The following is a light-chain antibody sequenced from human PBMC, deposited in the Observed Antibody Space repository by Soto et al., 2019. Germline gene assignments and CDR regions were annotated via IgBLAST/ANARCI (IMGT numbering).Light chain of an antibody. CDR2: DAS. CDR3: QQRSNWPLT. CDR1: QSVSSY. Sequence: ENVLTQSPATLSLSPGERATLSCRASQSVSSYLAWYQQKPGQAPRLLIYDASNRATGIPARFSGSGSGTDLTLTISSLEPEDFAVYYCQQRSNWPLTFGGVTKVDIK. V-gene: IGKV3-11*01. J-gene: IGKJ4*01.